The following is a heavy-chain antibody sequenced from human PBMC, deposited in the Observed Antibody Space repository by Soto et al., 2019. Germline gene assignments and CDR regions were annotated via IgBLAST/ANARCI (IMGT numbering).Heavy chain of an antibody. CDR1: GFTLRTYT. CDR3: VRGMNPRF. CDR2: ISISNSDR. Sequence: GGSLRLSCAASGFTLRTYTRNWVRQAPGKGLEWVSSISISNSDRYYADSVRSRFNIARDNAKNALYLQMNSLRADDTAVYFCVRGMNPRFGGQGTRVTVSS. D-gene: IGHD3-16*01. V-gene: IGHV3-21*06. J-gene: IGHJ4*01.